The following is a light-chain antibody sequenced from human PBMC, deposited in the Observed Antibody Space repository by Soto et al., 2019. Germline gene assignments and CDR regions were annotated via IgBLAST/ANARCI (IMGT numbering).Light chain of an antibody. CDR2: GAS. V-gene: IGKV3-20*01. CDR3: QQYGSSPGIT. J-gene: IGKJ5*01. Sequence: EIVLTQSPGTLSLSPGERATLSCRASQSVSSSYLAWYQQKPGQAPRLLIYGASGRATGIPDRFGGSGSGTDLTLTITRLEPEDFAVYYCQQYGSSPGITFGQGTRLEIK. CDR1: QSVSSSY.